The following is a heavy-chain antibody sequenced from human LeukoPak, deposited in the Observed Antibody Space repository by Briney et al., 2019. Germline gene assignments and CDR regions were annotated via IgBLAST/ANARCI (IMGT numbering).Heavy chain of an antibody. D-gene: IGHD2-15*01. V-gene: IGHV3-21*01. J-gene: IGHJ3*02. CDR2: MSGGSDYI. CDR3: ARGGRYCSGGTCYGTFDI. Sequence: GPSLTLSCAASGSAFSTYSMGWVRQAQGKGPEWVSSMSGGSDYIYYADSMKGRFIMSRDNAKNSLYLQMNSLRAEDTALYYCARGGRYCSGGTCYGTFDIWGQGTTVTVSS. CDR1: GSAFSTYS.